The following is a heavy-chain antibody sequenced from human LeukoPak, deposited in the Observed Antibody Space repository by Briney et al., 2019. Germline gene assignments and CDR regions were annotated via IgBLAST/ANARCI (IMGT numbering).Heavy chain of an antibody. CDR2: IYYSGST. CDR1: GFTFSSYA. D-gene: IGHD4-17*01. J-gene: IGHJ3*02. Sequence: LRLSCAASGFTFSSYAMSWVRQPPGKGLEWIGYIYYSGSTYYNPSLKSRVTISVDTSKNQFSLKLSSVTAADTAVYYCARAGTVTGKPDAFDIWGQGTMVTVSS. CDR3: ARAGTVTGKPDAFDI. V-gene: IGHV4-30-4*08.